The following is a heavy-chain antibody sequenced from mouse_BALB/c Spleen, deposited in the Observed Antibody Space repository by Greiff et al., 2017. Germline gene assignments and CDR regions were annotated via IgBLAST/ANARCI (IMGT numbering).Heavy chain of an antibody. V-gene: IGHV5-6-5*01. CDR3: DRKYWYFDV. CDR2: ISSGGST. Sequence: EVQLVESGGGLVKPGGSLKLSCAVSGFTFSSYAMSWVRQTPGKRLEWVASISSGGSTYYPDSVKGRFTISRDNARNILYLQMSSLRSEDTAMYYCDRKYWYFDVWGAGTTVTVSS. J-gene: IGHJ1*01. CDR1: GFTFSSYA.